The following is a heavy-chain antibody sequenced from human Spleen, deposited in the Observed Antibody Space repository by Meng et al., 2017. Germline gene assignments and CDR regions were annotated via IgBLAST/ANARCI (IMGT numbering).Heavy chain of an antibody. CDR2: INHSGST. J-gene: IGHJ4*02. CDR1: GGSFSGYY. V-gene: IGHV4-34*01. Sequence: SQTLSLTCADYGGSFSGYYWSWIRQPPGKGLEWIGEINHSGSTNYKPSLKSRVTISGDTSKNQFSLNLSSVTAADTAVYYGARVAGDSPYYGLDFWGQGSLVTVSS. CDR3: ARVAGDSPYYGLDF. D-gene: IGHD4-17*01.